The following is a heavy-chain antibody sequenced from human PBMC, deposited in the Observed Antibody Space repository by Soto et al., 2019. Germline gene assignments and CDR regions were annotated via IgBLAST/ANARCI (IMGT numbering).Heavy chain of an antibody. Sequence: TSETLSLTCNVSGASISNYFWNWIRQSPGKGLEWIGYIYYSGSTYYNPSLKSRVTISVDTSKRQFSLKLSSVTAADTAVYYCAASGSSGQFEHWGQGTLVTVSS. D-gene: IGHD3-10*01. CDR1: GASISNYF. CDR2: IYYSGST. V-gene: IGHV4-59*01. CDR3: AASGSSGQFEH. J-gene: IGHJ4*02.